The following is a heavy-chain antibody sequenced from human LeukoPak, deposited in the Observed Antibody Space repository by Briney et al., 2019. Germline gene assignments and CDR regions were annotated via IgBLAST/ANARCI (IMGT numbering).Heavy chain of an antibody. CDR2: IWYDGSNK. D-gene: IGHD6-19*01. CDR1: GFTFSSYG. V-gene: IGHV3-33*01. Sequence: PGRSLRLSCAASGFTFSSYGMHWVRQAPGKGLEWVAVIWYDGSNKYYADSVKGRFTISRDNSKNTLYLQMNSLRAEDTAVYYCARGHSSGWYSRGSDWFDPWGQGTLVTVSS. CDR3: ARGHSSGWYSRGSDWFDP. J-gene: IGHJ5*02.